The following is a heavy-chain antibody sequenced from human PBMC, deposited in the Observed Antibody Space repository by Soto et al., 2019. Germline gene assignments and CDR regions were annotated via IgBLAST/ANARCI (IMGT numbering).Heavy chain of an antibody. V-gene: IGHV3-74*01. CDR1: GFTFSTFW. D-gene: IGHD6-19*01. J-gene: IGHJ1*01. Sequence: EVQLVESGGGLVQPGGSLRLSCAASGFTFSTFWLHWVRQPPGKGLMWVSRINSDGSSTSYADSVKGRFTISRDNAKNKLYVQMNSLRAEDTAVYYGARGDSSGWYVYWGQGTLVTVSS. CDR3: ARGDSSGWYVY. CDR2: INSDGSST.